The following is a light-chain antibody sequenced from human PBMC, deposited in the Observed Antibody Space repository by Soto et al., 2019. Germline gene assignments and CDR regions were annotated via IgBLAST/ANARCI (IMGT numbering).Light chain of an antibody. CDR1: QSVSSF. CDR2: DAS. J-gene: IGKJ1*01. CDR3: QQRSNWPRT. Sequence: EIVLTQSPATLSLSPGERATLSCRASQSVSSFLAWYQQKPGQAPRLLIYDASNRATDIPARFSGSGSGTDFTLTISSLEPEDFAVYCCQQRSNWPRTFGQGTKVEIK. V-gene: IGKV3-11*01.